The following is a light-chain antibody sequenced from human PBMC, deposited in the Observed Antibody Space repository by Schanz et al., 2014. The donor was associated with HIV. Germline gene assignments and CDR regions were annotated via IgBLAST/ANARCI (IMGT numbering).Light chain of an antibody. CDR1: QSISSW. CDR2: LSS. Sequence: IQMTQSPSTVSASVGDRVTITCRASQSISSWLAWYQQSPGKAPKLLIYLSSSLESGVPSRFVGGGSGTEFTLTISGLQPEDFATYYCLQHNAYPLTFGQGTRLDI. V-gene: IGKV1-5*03. CDR3: LQHNAYPLT. J-gene: IGKJ5*01.